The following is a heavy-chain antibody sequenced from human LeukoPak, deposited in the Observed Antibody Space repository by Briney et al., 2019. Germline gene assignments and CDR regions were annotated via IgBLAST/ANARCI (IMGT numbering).Heavy chain of an antibody. Sequence: GGSLRLSCAASGFTFSSYWMSWVRQAPGKGLEWVANIKQDGSEKYYVDSVKGRFTISRDNAKNSLYLQMNSLRAEDTAVYYCARGKAYYDISTGYPHDAFDIWGQGTMVTVSS. CDR1: GFTFSSYW. D-gene: IGHD3-9*01. J-gene: IGHJ3*02. CDR3: ARGKAYYDISTGYPHDAFDI. V-gene: IGHV3-7*01. CDR2: IKQDGSEK.